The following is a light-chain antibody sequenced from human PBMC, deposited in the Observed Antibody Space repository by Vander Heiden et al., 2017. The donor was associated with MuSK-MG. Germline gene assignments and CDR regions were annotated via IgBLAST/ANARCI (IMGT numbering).Light chain of an antibody. CDR2: AVS. J-gene: IGKJ2*01. CDR1: QSISSN. CDR3: QQSYSISYT. Sequence: DIQLTQSPSSLSASVVDRVTITCRASQSISSNLHWYQQKPGKAPKLLIYAVSNLQSGVPSRFSGGTSGTDFTLTISSLQPEDFATYYCQQSYSISYTFGQGTKLEIK. V-gene: IGKV1-39*01.